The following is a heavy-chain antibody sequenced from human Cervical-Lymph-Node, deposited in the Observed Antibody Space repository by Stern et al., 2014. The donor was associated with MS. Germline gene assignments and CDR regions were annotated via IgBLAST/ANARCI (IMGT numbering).Heavy chain of an antibody. CDR1: GGSLSSYY. CDR2: MYFSGSS. V-gene: IGHV4-59*01. J-gene: IGHJ6*02. D-gene: IGHD1-1*01. Sequence: QVQLQESGPGLVKPSETLSLTCTVSGGSLSSYYWSWIRQPPGKGLEWGGHMYFSGSSNYNPSLKSRVTMSVDMSKNQFSLRLSSVTAADTAVYYCARAPYDFTNWYGLDVWGQGTTVTVSS. CDR3: ARAPYDFTNWYGLDV.